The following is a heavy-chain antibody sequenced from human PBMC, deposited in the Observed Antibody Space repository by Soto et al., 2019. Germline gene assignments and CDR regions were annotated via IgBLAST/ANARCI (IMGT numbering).Heavy chain of an antibody. V-gene: IGHV3-74*01. CDR2: TDSDGTFT. CDR3: AKAPQPTTPYYFDY. Sequence: GGSLRLSCVASGFTFSTYWMHWVRQTPGEGLVWVSHTDSDGTFTTYADSVKGRFTISRDNAKSTLYLQMNSLRAEDTAVYYCAKAPQPTTPYYFDYWGQGTLVTVSS. J-gene: IGHJ4*02. D-gene: IGHD1-1*01. CDR1: GFTFSTYW.